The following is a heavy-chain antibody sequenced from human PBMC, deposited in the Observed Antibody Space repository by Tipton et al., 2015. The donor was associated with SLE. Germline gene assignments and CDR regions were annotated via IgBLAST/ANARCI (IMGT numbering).Heavy chain of an antibody. CDR3: ATAIVVVPASIGNVHDI. J-gene: IGHJ3*02. CDR1: GFTSTTYG. Sequence: QSGAEVKKPGASVKVSCKARGFTSTTYGMTWVRQAPGQGLEWMGWMSAFNGYTHYAQKFQGRVTMTTDTSTSTAYMELKSLRSNDTAMYYCATAIVVVPASIGNVHDICGQGTLVSVS. V-gene: IGHV1-18*04. D-gene: IGHD2-2*02. CDR2: MSAFNGYT.